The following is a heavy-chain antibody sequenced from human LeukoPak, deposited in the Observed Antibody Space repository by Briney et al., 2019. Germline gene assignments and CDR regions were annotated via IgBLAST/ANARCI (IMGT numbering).Heavy chain of an antibody. CDR2: FSGSGDST. CDR3: AKDYYASSSGYFDY. CDR1: RFTFSKYA. D-gene: IGHD3-10*01. Sequence: AGGSLRLSCAASRFTFSKYAMSWIRQAPGKGLEWVSVFSGSGDSTYYADSVKGRFTISRDNSKNTVYLQMNSLRADDTAVYYCAKDYYASSSGYFDYWGQGTLVTVSS. J-gene: IGHJ4*02. V-gene: IGHV3-23*01.